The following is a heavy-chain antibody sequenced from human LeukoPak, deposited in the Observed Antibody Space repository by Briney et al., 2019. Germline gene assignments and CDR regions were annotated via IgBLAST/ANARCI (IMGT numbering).Heavy chain of an antibody. CDR3: ARERQGILSSRFDP. CDR1: GFTFTGSG. D-gene: IGHD2/OR15-2a*01. J-gene: IGHJ5*02. Sequence: PGGSLRLSCAASGFTFTGSGMHWVRQAPGKGLEWVSLISYDGRNKYYTDSVKGRFTISRDNSENTLYLQMNTLRAEDTAVYYCARERQGILSSRFDPWGQGTLVTVSS. V-gene: IGHV3-33*05. CDR2: ISYDGRNK.